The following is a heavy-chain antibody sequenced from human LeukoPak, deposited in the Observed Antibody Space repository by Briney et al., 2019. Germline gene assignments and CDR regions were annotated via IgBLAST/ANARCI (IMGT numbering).Heavy chain of an antibody. D-gene: IGHD6-6*01. CDR2: IYYSGST. CDR1: GGSISSSSYY. CDR3: AGGIAARPRTYYFDY. J-gene: IGHJ4*02. Sequence: SETLSLTCTVSGGSISSSSYYWGWIRQPPGKGLEWIGSIYYSGSTYYNPSLKSRVTISVDTSKNQFSLKLSSVTAADTAVYYCAGGIAARPRTYYFDYWGQGTLVTVSS. V-gene: IGHV4-39*01.